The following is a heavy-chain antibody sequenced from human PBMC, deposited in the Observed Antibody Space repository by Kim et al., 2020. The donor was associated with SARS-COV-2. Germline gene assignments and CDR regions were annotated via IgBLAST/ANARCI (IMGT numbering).Heavy chain of an antibody. D-gene: IGHD4-17*01. CDR1: GFTFSSYA. Sequence: GGSLRLSCAASGFTFSSYAMSWVRQASGKGLEWVSAITVSGATTYYANSVKGRFTISRDNPKSTLYLQMNSLRAEDTAVYYCARCIVHDYGPDYWGQGALVTVSA. CDR2: ITVSGATT. CDR3: ARCIVHDYGPDY. J-gene: IGHJ4*02. V-gene: IGHV3-23*01.